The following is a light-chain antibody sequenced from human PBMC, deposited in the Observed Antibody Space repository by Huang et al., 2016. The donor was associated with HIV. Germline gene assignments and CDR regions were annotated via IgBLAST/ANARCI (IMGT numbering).Light chain of an antibody. CDR1: QGIRND. Sequence: AIQMTQSPSSLSASVGDRVTITCRASQGIRNDLGWYQQKPGKATKLLIYAASSLQSGVPSRFSGSGSGTDFTLTISSLQPEDFATYYCLQDYNYTFTFGPGTKVDIK. V-gene: IGKV1-6*01. CDR3: LQDYNYTFT. J-gene: IGKJ3*01. CDR2: AAS.